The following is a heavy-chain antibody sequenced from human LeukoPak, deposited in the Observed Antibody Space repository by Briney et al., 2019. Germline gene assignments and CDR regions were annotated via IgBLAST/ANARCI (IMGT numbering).Heavy chain of an antibody. CDR1: GFTFSSYG. J-gene: IGHJ4*02. D-gene: IGHD3-10*01. V-gene: IGHV3-23*01. Sequence: GGSLRLSCAASGFTFSSYGMSWVRQAPGKGLEWVSGISGRGGSTHYADSVKGRFTISRDNAKNSLYLQMNSLRLEDTAVYYCAKSTDGSGTFGYWGQGTLVTISS. CDR3: AKSTDGSGTFGY. CDR2: ISGRGGST.